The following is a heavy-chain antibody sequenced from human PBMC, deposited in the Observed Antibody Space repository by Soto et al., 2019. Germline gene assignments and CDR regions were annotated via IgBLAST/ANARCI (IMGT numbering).Heavy chain of an antibody. Sequence: SETLSLTCTVSGGSITSSSYYWGWIRQPPGKGLEWIGGIYYSGRSYYNPSLKSRVTMSVDTSKNQFSLTLNSVTAADAAVYYCERKRTTVVTQAYFDHRGQGTLVTVYS. CDR2: IYYSGRS. D-gene: IGHD4-17*01. CDR3: ERKRTTVVTQAYFDH. CDR1: GGSITSSSYY. J-gene: IGHJ4*02. V-gene: IGHV4-39*01.